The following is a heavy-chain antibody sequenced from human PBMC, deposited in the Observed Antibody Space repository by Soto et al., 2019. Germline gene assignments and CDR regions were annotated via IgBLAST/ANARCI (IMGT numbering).Heavy chain of an antibody. V-gene: IGHV3-23*01. CDR3: AKEYDFWSGYPDY. Sequence: PGGSVRLSCAASGFTFSSYAMSWVRQAPGKGLEWVSVISGSGGSTCYADSVKGPFTTSRDNSKNTLYLQINSQRAEDTAVYYSAKEYDFWSGYPDYWGHGTLVTASS. D-gene: IGHD3-3*01. CDR1: GFTFSSYA. CDR2: ISGSGGST. J-gene: IGHJ4*01.